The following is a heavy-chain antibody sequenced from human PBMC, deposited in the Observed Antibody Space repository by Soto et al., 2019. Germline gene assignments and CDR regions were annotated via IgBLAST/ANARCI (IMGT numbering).Heavy chain of an antibody. V-gene: IGHV4-59*01. CDR2: IYYSGST. J-gene: IGHJ6*02. CDR3: ARDSYSSGWYLNYYYYYGMDV. Sequence: QVQLQESGPGLVKPSETLSLTCTVSGGSISSYYWSWIRQPPGKGLEWIGYIYYSGSTNYNPSLKSRVTISVDTSKNPFSLKLSSVTAADTAVYYCARDSYSSGWYLNYYYYYGMDVWGQGTTVTVSS. D-gene: IGHD6-19*01. CDR1: GGSISSYY.